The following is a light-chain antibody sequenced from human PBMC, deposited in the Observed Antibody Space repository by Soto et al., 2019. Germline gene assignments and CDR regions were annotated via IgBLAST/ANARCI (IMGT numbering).Light chain of an antibody. CDR2: SAS. Sequence: IVTNMSLSTLSLSPGQRATLSCRASQSVSSKLAWYQQRPGQAPRLLIYSASTRATGIPARFSGSGSGTEFTLTISILQSEDFAVYYCHPDTPWLTWPSGQGTKVDI. J-gene: IGKJ1*01. CDR1: QSVSSK. V-gene: IGKV3-15*01. CDR3: HPDTPWLTWP.